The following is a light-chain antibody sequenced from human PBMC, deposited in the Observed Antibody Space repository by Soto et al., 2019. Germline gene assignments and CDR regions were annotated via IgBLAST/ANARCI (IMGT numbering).Light chain of an antibody. CDR1: SSDVGGYNY. CDR3: SSYAGSNNWV. J-gene: IGLJ3*02. V-gene: IGLV2-8*01. Sequence: QSALTQPPSASGSPGQSVTISCTGTSSDVGGYNYISWYQQHPGKAPKLMIFEVTKRPSGVPHRFSGSKSGNTASLTVSGLQAEDEGDYYCSSYAGSNNWVFGGGTQLTVL. CDR2: EVT.